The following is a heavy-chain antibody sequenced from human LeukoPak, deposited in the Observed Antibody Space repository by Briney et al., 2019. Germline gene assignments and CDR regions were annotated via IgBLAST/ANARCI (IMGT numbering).Heavy chain of an antibody. D-gene: IGHD6-19*01. CDR3: TGGIGWLCDT. Sequence: GGSLRLSCAASGFTFSSYWMSCVRQVPGKALEWVANIKQDRSEKYYVDSVKGRLTIPRDNDETSLYLQMNSLRAEDTAMYFCTGGIGWLCDTWGQGTLVTVSS. CDR1: GFTFSSYW. CDR2: IKQDRSEK. J-gene: IGHJ5*02. V-gene: IGHV3-7*01.